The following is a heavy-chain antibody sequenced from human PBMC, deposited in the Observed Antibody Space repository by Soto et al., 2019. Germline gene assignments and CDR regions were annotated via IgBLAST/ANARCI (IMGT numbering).Heavy chain of an antibody. CDR1: GFTFSDHY. CDR3: VRDLGRGFYFDY. D-gene: IGHD3-16*01. J-gene: IGHJ4*02. CDR2: IRNRPNSYTT. Sequence: GGSLRLSCAASGFTFSDHYMDWVRQAPGKGLEWVGRIRNRPNSYTTQYAASVKGRFAVLRDDSENLVYLQMNDLKTEDTAVYYCVRDLGRGFYFDYWGQGAQVTVSS. V-gene: IGHV3-72*01.